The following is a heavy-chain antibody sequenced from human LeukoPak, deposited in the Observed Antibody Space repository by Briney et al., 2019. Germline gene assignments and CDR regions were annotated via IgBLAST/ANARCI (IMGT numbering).Heavy chain of an antibody. V-gene: IGHV1-2*02. J-gene: IGHJ5*02. CDR1: GYTFTGYY. CDR3: ATGGSGSYYNEDSTWFDP. D-gene: IGHD3-10*01. Sequence: ASVKVSCKASGYTFTGYYMHWVRQAPGQGLEWMGWINPNSGGTNYAQKFQGRVTMTRDTSISTAYMELSRLRSDDTAVYYCATGGSGSYYNEDSTWFDPWGHGTLVTASS. CDR2: INPNSGGT.